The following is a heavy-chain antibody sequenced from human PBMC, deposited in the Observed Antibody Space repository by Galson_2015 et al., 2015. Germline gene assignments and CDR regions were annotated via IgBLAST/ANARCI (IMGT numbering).Heavy chain of an antibody. J-gene: IGHJ3*02. Sequence: YLRLSCDASGFTFRNYAMPWVRHAPGTGLECVSGVSWHSAYIGYADSVRGRFTISRDNAKNSLYLQMNSLRTEDTALYFCAKDLYGGLGAFDMWGQGTMVTVSS. D-gene: IGHD3-10*01. CDR1: GFTFRNYA. CDR2: VSWHSAYI. V-gene: IGHV3-9*01. CDR3: AKDLYGGLGAFDM.